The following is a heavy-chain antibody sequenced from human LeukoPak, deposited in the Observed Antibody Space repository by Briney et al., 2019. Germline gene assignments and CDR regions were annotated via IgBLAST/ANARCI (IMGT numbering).Heavy chain of an antibody. CDR3: ARVTPPYGSSLGI. D-gene: IGHD3-22*01. CDR1: GFTVSSNY. Sequence: GGSLRLSCAASGFTVSSNYMSWVRQAPGKGLEWVSVIYSGGSTYYADSVKGRFTISRDNSKNTLYLQMNSLRAEDTAVYYCARVTPPYGSSLGIWGQGTMVTVSS. V-gene: IGHV3-53*01. J-gene: IGHJ3*02. CDR2: IYSGGST.